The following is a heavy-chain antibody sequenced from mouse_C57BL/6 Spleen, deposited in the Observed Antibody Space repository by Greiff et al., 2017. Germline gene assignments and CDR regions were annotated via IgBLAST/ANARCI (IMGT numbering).Heavy chain of an antibody. CDR2: ISYDGSN. J-gene: IGHJ4*01. Sequence: ESGPGLVKPSQSLSLTCSVTGYSITSGYYWNWIRQFPGNKLEWMGYISYDGSNNYNPSLKNRISITRDTSKNQFFLKLNSVTTEDTATYYCARDYYGSSPSYAMDYWGQGTSVTASS. CDR3: ARDYYGSSPSYAMDY. V-gene: IGHV3-6*01. CDR1: GYSITSGYY. D-gene: IGHD1-1*01.